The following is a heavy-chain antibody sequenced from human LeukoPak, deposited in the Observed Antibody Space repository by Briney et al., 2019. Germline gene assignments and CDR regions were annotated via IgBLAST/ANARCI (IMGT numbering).Heavy chain of an antibody. D-gene: IGHD2-2*01. Sequence: GGSLRLSCVASEFIFSNYWMSWVRQGPGEGPEWVANINQGGSEKYYVDSVRGRFTISRDNAKKSLDLQTNSLRVEDTATYYCARLAVPPGNRGWYYEHWGQGTLVTVSS. CDR3: ARLAVPPGNRGWYYEH. CDR2: INQGGSEK. CDR1: EFIFSNYW. V-gene: IGHV3-7*03. J-gene: IGHJ4*02.